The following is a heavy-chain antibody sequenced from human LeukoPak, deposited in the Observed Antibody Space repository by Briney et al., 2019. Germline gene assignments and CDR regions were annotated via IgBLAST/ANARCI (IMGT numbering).Heavy chain of an antibody. CDR2: ISGSGSTI. CDR1: GFTFSSYE. D-gene: IGHD6-19*01. V-gene: IGHV3-48*03. Sequence: GGTLRLSCAASGFTFSSYEMNWVRQAPGKGLEWVSYISGSGSTIHYADSVRGRFTISRDNAKNSLYLQMNSLRAEDTAIYHCARDRGGWYRWFDPWGQGTLVTVSS. CDR3: ARDRGGWYRWFDP. J-gene: IGHJ5*02.